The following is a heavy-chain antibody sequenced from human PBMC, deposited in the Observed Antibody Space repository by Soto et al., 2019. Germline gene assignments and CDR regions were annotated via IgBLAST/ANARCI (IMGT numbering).Heavy chain of an antibody. D-gene: IGHD3-22*01. CDR1: GGTFSSYP. Sequence: QVQLVQSGAEVKKPGSSVKVSCKTSGGTFSSYPFNWVRQAPGQGLAWMGRIIPILDRTDYSQNFQGRVTITADKSTNTAYMDLTSLRSEDTAMYFCAKEADSSGSESAFDLWGQGTLITVSS. V-gene: IGHV1-69*08. CDR3: AKEADSSGSESAFDL. J-gene: IGHJ3*01. CDR2: IIPILDRT.